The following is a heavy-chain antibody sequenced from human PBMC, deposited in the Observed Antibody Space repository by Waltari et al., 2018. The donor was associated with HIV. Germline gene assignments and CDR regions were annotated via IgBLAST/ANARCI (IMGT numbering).Heavy chain of an antibody. V-gene: IGHV3-48*04. J-gene: IGHJ6*02. CDR1: GVLLRTCS. D-gene: IGHD1-26*01. CDR2: ISSRSSTI. CDR3: AAVYSHYFAMDV. Sequence: VRLVESGGGVVQPGGALVLPCEGEGVLLRTCSMNWVRQAPGKGLEWVSYISSRSSTIYYADSVKGRFTISRDNAKNSLYLQMNSLRAEDTAVYYCAAVYSHYFAMDVWGQGTTVTVSS.